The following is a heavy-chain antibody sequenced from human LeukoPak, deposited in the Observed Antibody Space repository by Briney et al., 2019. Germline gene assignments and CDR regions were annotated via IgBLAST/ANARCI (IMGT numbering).Heavy chain of an antibody. J-gene: IGHJ4*02. CDR3: ARDHHDGYNFDY. D-gene: IGHD5-24*01. Sequence: SVKVSCKASGGTFSSYTISWVRQAPGQGLEWMGRIIPILGIANYAQKFQGRVTITADKSTSTAYMELSSLRSEDTAVYYCARDHHDGYNFDYWGQGTLVTVSS. CDR2: IIPILGIA. CDR1: GGTFSSYT. V-gene: IGHV1-69*04.